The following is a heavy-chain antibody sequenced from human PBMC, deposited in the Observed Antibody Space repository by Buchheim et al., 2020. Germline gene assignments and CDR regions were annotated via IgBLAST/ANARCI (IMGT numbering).Heavy chain of an antibody. Sequence: QMQLQESGPGLVKPSETLSLTCTVSGDSIRSNSYYWGWIRQPPGKGLEWIGTIYFTGTTYYNPSLESRVTISVDTSTSQFSLKLNSVTAADTTVYYCARLGSGNHAGAVDYWGQGTL. CDR2: IYFTGTT. CDR3: ARLGSGNHAGAVDY. J-gene: IGHJ4*02. V-gene: IGHV4-39*01. D-gene: IGHD1-26*01. CDR1: GDSIRSNSYY.